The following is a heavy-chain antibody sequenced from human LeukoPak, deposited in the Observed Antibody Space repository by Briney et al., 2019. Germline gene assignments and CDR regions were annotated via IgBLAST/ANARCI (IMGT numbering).Heavy chain of an antibody. V-gene: IGHV3-15*01. D-gene: IGHD6-13*01. J-gene: IGHJ4*02. CDR3: TTGEGKQQLQSFDY. CDR1: GFTFSNAW. Sequence: GGSLRLSCAASGFTFSNAWMSWVLQAPGKGLEWVGRIKSKTDGGTTDYAAPVKGRFTISRDDSKNTLYLQMNSLKTEDTAVYYCTTGEGKQQLQSFDYWGQGTLVTVSS. CDR2: IKSKTDGGTT.